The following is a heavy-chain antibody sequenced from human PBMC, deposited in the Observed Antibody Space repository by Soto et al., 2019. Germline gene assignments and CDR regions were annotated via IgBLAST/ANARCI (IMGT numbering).Heavy chain of an antibody. CDR2: ISGSGGST. Sequence: EVQLLESGGGLVQPGGSLRLSCAASGFTFSSYAMSWVRQAPGKGLEWVSAISGSGGSTYYADSVKGRFTISRDNSKNPLYLQMNSLRAEDTTVYYCAKGGYGRNSAYLGQGTLVTVSS. V-gene: IGHV3-23*01. CDR1: GFTFSSYA. D-gene: IGHD4-17*01. J-gene: IGHJ4*02. CDR3: AKGGYGRNSAY.